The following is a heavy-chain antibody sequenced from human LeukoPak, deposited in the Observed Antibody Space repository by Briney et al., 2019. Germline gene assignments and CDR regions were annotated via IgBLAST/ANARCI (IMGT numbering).Heavy chain of an antibody. V-gene: IGHV3-21*01. CDR2: ISSSSSYI. D-gene: IGHD3-16*01. J-gene: IGHJ6*03. CDR3: ARGFEPTYYYYYMDV. CDR1: GFTFSSYS. Sequence: GSPRLSCAASGFTFSSYSMNWVRQAPGKGLEWVSSISSSSSYIYYADSVKGRFTISRDNAKNSLYLQMNSLRAEDTAVYYCARGFEPTYYYYYMDVWGKGTTVTVSS.